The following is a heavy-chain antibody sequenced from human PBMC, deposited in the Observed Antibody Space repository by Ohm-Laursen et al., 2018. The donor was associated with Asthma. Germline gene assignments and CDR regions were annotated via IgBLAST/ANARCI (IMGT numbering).Heavy chain of an antibody. CDR1: GGSISSGGYS. CDR3: ARAGSGSYYKYNWFDP. Sequence: SETLSLTCAVSGGSISSGGYSWSWIRQPPGKGLEWIGYIYHSGSTYYNPSLKSRVTISVDRSKNQFSLKLSSVTAADTAVYYCARAGSGSYYKYNWFDPWGQGTLVTVSS. CDR2: IYHSGST. D-gene: IGHD3-10*01. V-gene: IGHV4-30-2*01. J-gene: IGHJ5*02.